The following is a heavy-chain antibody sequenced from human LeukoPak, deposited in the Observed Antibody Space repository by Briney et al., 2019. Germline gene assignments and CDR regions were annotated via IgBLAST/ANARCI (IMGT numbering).Heavy chain of an antibody. V-gene: IGHV3-15*01. Sequence: GGSLRLSCAASGFTFSNAWMSWVRQAPGKGLEWVGRIKSKTDGGTTDYAAPVKGRFTISRDDSKNTLYLQMNSLKTEDTAVYYCTTDLRGSGSWPSFDYWGQGTLVTVSS. CDR2: IKSKTDGGTT. CDR3: TTDLRGSGSWPSFDY. CDR1: GFTFSNAW. J-gene: IGHJ4*02. D-gene: IGHD3-10*01.